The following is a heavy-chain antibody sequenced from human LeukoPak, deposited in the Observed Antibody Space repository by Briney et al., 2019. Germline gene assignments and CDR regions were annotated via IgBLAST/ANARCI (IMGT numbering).Heavy chain of an antibody. J-gene: IGHJ6*02. Sequence: SETLSLTCAVSGGSFSGYYWSWIRQPPGKGLEWIGDINHRGNTNYNPSLESRLAISVDTSNRQFSLKLISVTAADTAVYYCASGRRQHCTSVTCYDVYYYYGMDLWGQGTTVTVSS. V-gene: IGHV4-34*01. D-gene: IGHD2-2*01. CDR1: GGSFSGYY. CDR2: INHRGNT. CDR3: ASGRRQHCTSVTCYDVYYYYGMDL.